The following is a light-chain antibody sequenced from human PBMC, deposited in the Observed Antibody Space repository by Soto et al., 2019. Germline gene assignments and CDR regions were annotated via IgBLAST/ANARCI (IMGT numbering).Light chain of an antibody. CDR3: QHDNNWPPWT. CDR1: QSISSN. CDR2: GAS. J-gene: IGKJ1*01. V-gene: IGKV3-15*01. Sequence: EIVMTQSPATLSVSPGERATLSCRASQSISSNLAWYQQKPGQAPRLLIYGASTRATGIPARFSGSGSGTEFTLTISSLQSEDFAVSYCQHDNNWPPWTFGQGTKVEIK.